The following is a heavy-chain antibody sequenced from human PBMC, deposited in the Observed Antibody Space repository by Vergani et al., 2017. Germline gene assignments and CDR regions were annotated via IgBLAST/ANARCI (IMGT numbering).Heavy chain of an antibody. Sequence: EVQLVQSGAEVKKPGESLRISCTGSGYSFTSYWISWVRQMPGKGLEWMGRIDPSDSYTNYSPSFQGHVTISADKSISTAYLQWSSLKASDTAMYYCASADPRGSSGGSCADWGQGTLVTVSS. CDR2: IDPSDSYT. CDR1: GYSFTSYW. J-gene: IGHJ4*02. CDR3: ASADPRGSSGGSCAD. D-gene: IGHD2-15*01. V-gene: IGHV5-10-1*01.